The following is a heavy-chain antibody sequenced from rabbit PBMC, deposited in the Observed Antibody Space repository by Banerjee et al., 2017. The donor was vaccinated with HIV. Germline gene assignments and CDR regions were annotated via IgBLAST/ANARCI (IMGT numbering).Heavy chain of an antibody. Sequence: QEQLEESGGDLVKPEGSLTLTCTASGFSFSNRYVMCWVRQAPGKGLEWIACIATGSSGSTYYATWAKGRFTVSKTSSTTVTLQMTSLTGADTATYFCAREKAGSGGWNFGLWGPGTLVTVS. CDR2: IATGSSGST. V-gene: IGHV1S45*01. D-gene: IGHD1-1*01. CDR1: GFSFSNRYV. CDR3: AREKAGSGGWNFGL. J-gene: IGHJ4*01.